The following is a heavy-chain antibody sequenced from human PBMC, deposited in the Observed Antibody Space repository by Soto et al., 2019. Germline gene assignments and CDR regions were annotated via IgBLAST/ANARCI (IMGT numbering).Heavy chain of an antibody. CDR3: AREEVGATTAYFDY. CDR1: GFNFSIYG. D-gene: IGHD1-26*01. J-gene: IGHJ4*02. Sequence: PGGSLRLSCAASGFNFSIYGMHWVRQAPGKGLEWVAVIWFDGSNKYYADSVKGRFTISRDNSKNTLYLQINGLRVEDSAVYHCAREEVGATTAYFDYWGQGALVTVSS. V-gene: IGHV3-33*01. CDR2: IWFDGSNK.